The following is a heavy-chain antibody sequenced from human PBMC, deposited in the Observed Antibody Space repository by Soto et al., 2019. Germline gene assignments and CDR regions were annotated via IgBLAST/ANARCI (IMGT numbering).Heavy chain of an antibody. CDR1: GYSFTNYW. J-gene: IGHJ5*02. CDR3: ARHRGGPLALSVQGWFDH. V-gene: IGHV5-10-1*01. D-gene: IGHD3-10*01. Sequence: PGESLKISCKASGYSFTNYWITWVRQVPGKGLEWMGRIDPRGAYIDYSPSFQGRVIMSTDNSISTAYLQWTSLKASDTALYYCARHRGGPLALSVQGWFDHWGQGTLVTVSS. CDR2: IDPRGAYI.